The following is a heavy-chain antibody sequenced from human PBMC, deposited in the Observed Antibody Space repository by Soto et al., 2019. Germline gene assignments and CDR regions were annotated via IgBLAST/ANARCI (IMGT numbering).Heavy chain of an antibody. CDR2: ISHSGIS. V-gene: IGHV4-59*02. D-gene: IGHD3-3*01. CDR1: GGSVSTYY. J-gene: IGHJ5*02. CDR3: ARCAVDLDFWGPYQGWFDP. Sequence: SETLSLTCTVSGGSVSTYYCSWIRQPPWKGLEWIGYISHSGISNYKPSLKSRVTISIDTSQNQFSLRMTSVSAADTAVYYCARCAVDLDFWGPYQGWFDPWGQGNQVTGCS.